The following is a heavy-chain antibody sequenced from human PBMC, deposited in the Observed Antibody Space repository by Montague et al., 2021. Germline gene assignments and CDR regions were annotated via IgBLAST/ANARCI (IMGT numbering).Heavy chain of an antibody. Sequence: SESLSLTCTVSGGSISNYFWTWIRQPPGKGLEWIGFISYSGRTNFNPSLKSRVTISLDTSKNQFSLNLGSVTAADTAVYHCARDTTTDGFDIWGQGTMVTVSS. J-gene: IGHJ3*02. D-gene: IGHD1-1*01. CDR2: ISYSGRT. V-gene: IGHV4-59*13. CDR1: GGSISNYF. CDR3: ARDTTTDGFDI.